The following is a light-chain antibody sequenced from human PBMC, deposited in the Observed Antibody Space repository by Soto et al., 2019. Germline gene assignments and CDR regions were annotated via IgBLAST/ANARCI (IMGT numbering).Light chain of an antibody. J-gene: IGKJ5*01. CDR1: QSVVSY. V-gene: IGKV3-11*01. CDR3: YQHCRWSPLT. Sequence: SRGEGATLSCRASQSVVSYLAWYQQKPGQAPRLLIYDASYRATGIPARFSGSRSGTDFFLTIISREEAEYAVEYCYQHCRWSPLTFCQVTRMDIK. CDR2: DAS.